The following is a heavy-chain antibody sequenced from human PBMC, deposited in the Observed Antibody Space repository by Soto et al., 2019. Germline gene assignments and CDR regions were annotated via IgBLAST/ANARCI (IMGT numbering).Heavy chain of an antibody. Sequence: PSETLSLTCSVSSDSMNSGGYYWSWIRQHPGKGLEWIGYIYSNGDTYYNPSLKSRVTISVDTSKNQFSLNLTSVTAADTAVYYCARRGGSSSGYYYAMDVWGQGTTVTAP. CDR2: IYSNGDT. CDR3: ARRGGSSSGYYYAMDV. J-gene: IGHJ6*02. V-gene: IGHV4-31*03. D-gene: IGHD6-6*01. CDR1: SDSMNSGGYY.